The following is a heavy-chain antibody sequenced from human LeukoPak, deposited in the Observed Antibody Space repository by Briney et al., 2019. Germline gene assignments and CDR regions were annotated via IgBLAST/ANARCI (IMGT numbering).Heavy chain of an antibody. Sequence: GASVKVSCKASGGTFSSYAISWVRQAPGQGLEWMGGIIPIFGTANYAQKFQGRVTITADESTSTAYMELGSLRSEDTAVYYCARGYCSSTSCWTFDAFDIWGQGTMVTVSS. CDR1: GGTFSSYA. D-gene: IGHD2-2*01. J-gene: IGHJ3*02. CDR3: ARGYCSSTSCWTFDAFDI. V-gene: IGHV1-69*13. CDR2: IIPIFGTA.